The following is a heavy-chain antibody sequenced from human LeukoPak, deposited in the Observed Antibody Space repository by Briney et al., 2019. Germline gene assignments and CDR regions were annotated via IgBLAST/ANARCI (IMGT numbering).Heavy chain of an antibody. J-gene: IGHJ4*02. CDR3: ARDLRYSSGWYTLGSDY. CDR1: GYTFTGYY. Sequence: ASVKVSCKAFGYTFTGYYMHWVLQAPGQGLEWMGRINPNSGGTNYAQKFQGRVTMTRDTSISTAYMELGRLRSDDTAVYYCARDLRYSSGWYTLGSDYWGQGTLVTVSS. V-gene: IGHV1-2*06. D-gene: IGHD6-19*01. CDR2: INPNSGGT.